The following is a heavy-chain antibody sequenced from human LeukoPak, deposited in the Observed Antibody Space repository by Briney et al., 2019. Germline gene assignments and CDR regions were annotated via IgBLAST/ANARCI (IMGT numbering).Heavy chain of an antibody. CDR1: GFTFSNYA. V-gene: IGHV3-23*01. CDR3: ANGGARFLEWLLYGNFDY. J-gene: IGHJ4*02. CDR2: LSGSGATT. D-gene: IGHD3-3*01. Sequence: GGSLRLSCAASGFTFSNYAMIWVRQAPGKGLEWVSALSGSGATTYYADSVKGRFTISRDNSKNTLYLQMNSLRAEDTAVYYCANGGARFLEWLLYGNFDYWGQGTLVTVSS.